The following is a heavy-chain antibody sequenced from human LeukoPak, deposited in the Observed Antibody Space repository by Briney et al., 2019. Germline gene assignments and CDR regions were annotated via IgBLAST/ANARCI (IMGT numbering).Heavy chain of an antibody. CDR2: ISYDGSNK. Sequence: GGPLRFSCEASGLTSSSYGMPWVRKAPGKGLEWVAVISYDGSNKYYADSVKGRFTISRDNSKNTLYLQMNSLRAEDTAVYYCAPPPTVQLERLLDYWGQGTLVTVSS. CDR1: GLTSSSYG. CDR3: APPPTVQLERLLDY. V-gene: IGHV3-30*03. J-gene: IGHJ4*02. D-gene: IGHD1-1*01.